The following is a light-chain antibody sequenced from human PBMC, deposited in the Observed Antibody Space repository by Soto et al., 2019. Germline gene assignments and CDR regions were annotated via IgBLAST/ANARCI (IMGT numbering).Light chain of an antibody. Sequence: EIVLTQSPGTLSLSPGDRATLSCRASQSVSSSYLAWYQQKPGQAPSLLIYGASNRATGIPDRFSGGGSGTDFTLTISRLEPEDFVVYYCQQYGKSAMFTFCQGTKLEIK. V-gene: IGKV3-20*01. CDR2: GAS. CDR3: QQYGKSAMFT. CDR1: QSVSSSY. J-gene: IGKJ2*01.